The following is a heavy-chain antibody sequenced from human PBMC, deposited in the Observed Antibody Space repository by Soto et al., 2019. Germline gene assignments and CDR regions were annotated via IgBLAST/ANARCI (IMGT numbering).Heavy chain of an antibody. J-gene: IGHJ3*02. V-gene: IGHV3-7*01. CDR1: GITFSTYW. CDR2: MNQDGSEK. CDR3: ATMGGVTGATSFAFDI. Sequence: EVQLVESGGGLVQPGGSLRLSCAVSGITFSTYWMTWVRQAPGKGLEWVANMNQDGSEKYYVDSVKGRFTISRDNAKKSLFLQMNSLRAEDTAVYYCATMGGVTGATSFAFDIWGQGTMVTVSS. D-gene: IGHD1-7*01.